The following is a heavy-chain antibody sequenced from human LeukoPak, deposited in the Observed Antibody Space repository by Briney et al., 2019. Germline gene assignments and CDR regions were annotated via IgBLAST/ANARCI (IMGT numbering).Heavy chain of an antibody. V-gene: IGHV3-74*01. Sequence: PGGSLRLSCAASGFTFSSYWMHWVRQAPGKGLVWVSRINSDGSTTSDADSVKGRFTISRDNAKNTLYLQMNSLRAEDSAVYYCAKGGYSYGYFDYWGQGILVTVSS. J-gene: IGHJ4*02. D-gene: IGHD5-18*01. CDR1: GFTFSSYW. CDR2: INSDGSTT. CDR3: AKGGYSYGYFDY.